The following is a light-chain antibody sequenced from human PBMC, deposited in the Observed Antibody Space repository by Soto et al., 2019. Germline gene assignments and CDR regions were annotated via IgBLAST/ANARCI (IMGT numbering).Light chain of an antibody. V-gene: IGKV3-11*01. CDR3: QGRSNWLLT. CDR1: QSVSSY. Sequence: EIVLTQSPATLSLSPGERATLSCRASQSVSSYLAWYQQKPGQAPRLLIYDASNRATGISARFSGSGSGTDFTLTISSLELADYAEYYRQGRSNWLLTFGGGTKVELK. CDR2: DAS. J-gene: IGKJ4*01.